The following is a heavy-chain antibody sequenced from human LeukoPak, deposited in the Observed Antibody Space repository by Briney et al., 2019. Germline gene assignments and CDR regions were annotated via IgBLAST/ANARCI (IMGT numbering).Heavy chain of an antibody. Sequence: PSETLSLTCAVSGYSIGSGYYWGWIRQPPGKGLEWIGSIYHSGSTYYNPSLKSRVTISVDTSKNQFSLKLSSVTAADTAVYYCARDSGTVAGGDYWGQGTLVTVSS. D-gene: IGHD6-19*01. CDR2: IYHSGST. J-gene: IGHJ4*02. V-gene: IGHV4-38-2*01. CDR3: ARDSGTVAGGDY. CDR1: GYSIGSGYY.